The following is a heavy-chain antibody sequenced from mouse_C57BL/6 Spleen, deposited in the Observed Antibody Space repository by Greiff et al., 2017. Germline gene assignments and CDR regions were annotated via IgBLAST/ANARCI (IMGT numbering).Heavy chain of an antibody. D-gene: IGHD3-3*01. CDR2: ISDGGSYN. CDR1: GFPFSSYA. V-gene: IGHV5-4*01. J-gene: IGHJ3*01. CDR3: ARDGGTGFAY. Sequence: DVHLVESGGGLVKPGGSLTLSCAASGFPFSSYAMSWVRQTPEKRLEWVATISDGGSYNYYPDNVKGRFTISRDNDKNNLYLQMSHLKSEDTAMYYCARDGGTGFAYWGQGTLVTVSA.